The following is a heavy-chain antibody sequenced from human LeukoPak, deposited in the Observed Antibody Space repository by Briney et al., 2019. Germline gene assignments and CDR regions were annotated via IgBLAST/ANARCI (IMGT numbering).Heavy chain of an antibody. CDR3: AKSLRQWLVLTASDY. Sequence: PGRSLRLSCAASGFTFSSYGMHWVRQAPGKGLEWVAVISHDGSNKHYADSVKGRITISRDNSKNTLYLQMNSLRAEDTAVYYCAKSLRQWLVLTASDYWGQGTLVTVSS. D-gene: IGHD6-19*01. J-gene: IGHJ4*02. CDR1: GFTFSSYG. CDR2: ISHDGSNK. V-gene: IGHV3-30*18.